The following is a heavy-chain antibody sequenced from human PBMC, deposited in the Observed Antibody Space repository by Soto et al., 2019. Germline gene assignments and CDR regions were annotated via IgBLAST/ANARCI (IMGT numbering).Heavy chain of an antibody. CDR3: ARADYGGKLI. CDR2: IYYSGST. Sequence: PSETLSLTCTVSGGSISSYYWSWIRQPPGKGLELIGYIYYSGSTNYNPSLKSRVTISVDTSKNQFSLKLSSVTAADTAVYYCARADYGGKLIWGQGTLVTVSS. J-gene: IGHJ4*02. V-gene: IGHV4-59*01. D-gene: IGHD4-17*01. CDR1: GGSISSYY.